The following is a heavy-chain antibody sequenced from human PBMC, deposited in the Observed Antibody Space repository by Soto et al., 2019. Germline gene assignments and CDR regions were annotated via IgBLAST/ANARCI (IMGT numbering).Heavy chain of an antibody. V-gene: IGHV4-34*01. J-gene: IGHJ4*02. CDR1: GGSFSGYY. D-gene: IGHD3-10*01. CDR3: ARVMVTMVRGGLDY. CDR2: INHSGST. Sequence: QVQLQQWGAGLLKPSETLSLTCAVYGGSFSGYYWSWIRQPPGKGLEWIGEINHSGSTNYNPSLKSRVTISVYTSKNQFSLTLSSVTAADTAVYYCARVMVTMVRGGLDYWGQGTLVTVSS.